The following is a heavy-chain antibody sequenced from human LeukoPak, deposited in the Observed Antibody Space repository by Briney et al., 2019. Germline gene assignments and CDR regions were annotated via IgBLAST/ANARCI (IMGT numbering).Heavy chain of an antibody. J-gene: IGHJ4*02. CDR3: ARSGIAAAGTDFWDY. V-gene: IGHV3-30*01. Sequence: GGSLRLSCAASGFTFSSYAMHWVRPAPGKGLEWVAVISYDGSNKYYADSVKGRFTISRDNSKNTLYLQMNSLRAEDTAVYYCARSGIAAAGTDFWDYWGQGTLVTVSS. CDR1: GFTFSSYA. CDR2: ISYDGSNK. D-gene: IGHD6-13*01.